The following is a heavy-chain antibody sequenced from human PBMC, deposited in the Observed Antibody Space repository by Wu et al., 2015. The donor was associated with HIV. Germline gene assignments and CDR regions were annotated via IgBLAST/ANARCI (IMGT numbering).Heavy chain of an antibody. CDR3: AREPTYYYDSSGYSDYYYMDV. J-gene: IGHJ6*03. CDR1: GGSISSHY. Sequence: QVQLQESGPGLVKPSETLSLTCTVSGGSISSHYWSWIRQPPGKGLEWIGYIYYSGSTNYNPSLKSRVTISVDTSKNQFSLKLSSVTAADTAVYYCAREPTYYYDSSGYSDYYYMDVWGKGTTVTVSS. D-gene: IGHD3-22*01. CDR2: IYYSGST. V-gene: IGHV4-59*11.